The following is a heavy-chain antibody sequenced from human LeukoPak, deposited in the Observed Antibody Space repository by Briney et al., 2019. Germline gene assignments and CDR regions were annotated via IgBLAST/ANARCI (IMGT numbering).Heavy chain of an antibody. CDR1: GGSISSGGYY. V-gene: IGHV4-31*03. Sequence: SETLSLTFTVSGGSISSGGYYWSWIRQHPGKGLEWIGYIYYSGSTYYNPSLKSRVTISVDTSKNQFSLKLSSVTAADTAVYYCASSNDSSGPPYYFDYWGQGTLVTVSS. CDR2: IYYSGST. CDR3: ASSNDSSGPPYYFDY. D-gene: IGHD3-22*01. J-gene: IGHJ4*02.